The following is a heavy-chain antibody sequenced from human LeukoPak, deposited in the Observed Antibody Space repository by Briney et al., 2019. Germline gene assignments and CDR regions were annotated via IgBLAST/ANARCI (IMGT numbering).Heavy chain of an antibody. Sequence: ASVKVSCKASGYTFTSYDINWVRQATGQGLEWMGWMNPNNGNTGYAQKFQGRVTITRNTSISTAYMELSSLRSEDTAVYYCARGGISARYCSSTSCYQWFDPWGQGTLVTVSS. CDR3: ARGGISARYCSSTSCYQWFDP. CDR2: MNPNNGNT. CDR1: GYTFTSYD. V-gene: IGHV1-8*03. J-gene: IGHJ5*02. D-gene: IGHD2-2*01.